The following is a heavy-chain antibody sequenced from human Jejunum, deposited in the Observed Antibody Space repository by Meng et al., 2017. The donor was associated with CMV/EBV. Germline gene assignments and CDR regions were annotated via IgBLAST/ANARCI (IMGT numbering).Heavy chain of an antibody. J-gene: IGHJ4*02. Sequence: FSTSAMHWVRRAPGKWLEWVAFIRNDESEKTYTDSVKGRFTISRDNSKSTLHLQMNSLRAEDTAVYYCVQGAAGYCSPSNIGCNFDSWGQGTLVTVSS. CDR3: VQGAAGYCSPSNIGCNFDS. CDR1: FSTSA. CDR2: IRNDESEK. D-gene: IGHD2-15*01. V-gene: IGHV3-30*02.